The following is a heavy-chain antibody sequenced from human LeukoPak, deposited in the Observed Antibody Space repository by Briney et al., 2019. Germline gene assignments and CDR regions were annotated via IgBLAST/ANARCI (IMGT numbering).Heavy chain of an antibody. J-gene: IGHJ3*01. CDR1: GFTFSNSA. CDR3: AREWARENSGYYDDAFDV. CDR2: ISGSGGTT. V-gene: IGHV3-23*01. D-gene: IGHD3-22*01. Sequence: PGGSLRLSCATSGFTFSNSAISWVRQAPGKGLEWVSSISGSGGTTYYADSVKGRFTISRDNSNNTLYLQMNSLIADDTAVYYCAREWARENSGYYDDAFDVWGQGTLVTVSS.